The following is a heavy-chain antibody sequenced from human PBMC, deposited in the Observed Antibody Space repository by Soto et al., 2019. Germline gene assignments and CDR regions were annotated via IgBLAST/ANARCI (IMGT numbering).Heavy chain of an antibody. CDR3: ARRIVARIGAFDI. CDR2: IYYSGST. J-gene: IGHJ3*02. D-gene: IGHD5-12*01. V-gene: IGHV4-39*01. Sequence: PSETLSLTCTVSGGSIISGGYYWILIRQDPGKGLEWIGYIYYSGSTYYNPSLKSRVTISVDTSKNQFSLKLSSVTAADTAVYYCARRIVARIGAFDIWGQGTMVTVSS. CDR1: GGSIISGGYY.